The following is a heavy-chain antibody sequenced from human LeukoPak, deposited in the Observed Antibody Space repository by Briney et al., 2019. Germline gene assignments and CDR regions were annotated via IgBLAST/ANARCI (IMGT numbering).Heavy chain of an antibody. Sequence: GGSLRLSCAASGFSFSTSEMTWVRQAPGKGLEWIAYVASGSTPIYYADPVRGRFTISRDNARNSLFLQMTSLRAGDTALYYCVREDNFDALDIWGRGTMVTVSS. V-gene: IGHV3-48*03. CDR3: VREDNFDALDI. CDR2: VASGSTPI. J-gene: IGHJ3*02. D-gene: IGHD1-20*01. CDR1: GFSFSTSE.